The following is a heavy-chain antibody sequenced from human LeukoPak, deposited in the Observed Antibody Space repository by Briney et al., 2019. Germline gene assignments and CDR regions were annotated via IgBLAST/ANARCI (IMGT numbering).Heavy chain of an antibody. CDR3: VRAYCSGSSCYPGGY. Sequence: GGSLRLSCAASGFTFNNYAMHWVRQAPGKGLEWVALIWSDGSNKYNADYVKGRFTISRDNSKSTLYLQMNSLTAEDTAVYYCVRAYCSGSSCYPGGYWGQGTLVTVSS. J-gene: IGHJ4*02. CDR2: IWSDGSNK. CDR1: GFTFNNYA. D-gene: IGHD2-15*01. V-gene: IGHV3-33*01.